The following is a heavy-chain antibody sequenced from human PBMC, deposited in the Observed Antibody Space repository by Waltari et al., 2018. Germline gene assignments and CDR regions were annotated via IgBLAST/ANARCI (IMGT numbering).Heavy chain of an antibody. J-gene: IGHJ6*02. CDR3: ARGLRFSEWSSERLSYYFHGSDV. CDR2: INHSGYT. D-gene: IGHD3-3*01. Sequence: QVQLQQWGAGLLKPKQTLSLTCGVHGGSFAGYHCSWIRQSPGKGLEWIGEINHSGYTNYNPSLKSRLTISLDTSQNQFSLKVRSVTAADTGVYYCARGLRFSEWSSERLSYYFHGSDVWGQGTAVTVSS. CDR1: GGSFAGYH. V-gene: IGHV4-34*01.